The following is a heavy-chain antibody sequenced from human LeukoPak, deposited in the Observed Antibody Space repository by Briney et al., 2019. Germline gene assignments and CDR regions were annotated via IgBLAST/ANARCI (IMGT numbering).Heavy chain of an antibody. V-gene: IGHV3-23*01. CDR3: TTIAYYYDSSGYPY. CDR1: GFTFSSYG. CDR2: ISGSGGST. Sequence: GGSLRLSCAASGFTFSSYGMSWVRQAPGKGLEWVSAISGSGGSTYYADSVKGRFTISRDNSKNTLYLQMNSLRAEDTAVYYCTTIAYYYDSSGYPYWGQGTLVTVFS. D-gene: IGHD3-22*01. J-gene: IGHJ4*02.